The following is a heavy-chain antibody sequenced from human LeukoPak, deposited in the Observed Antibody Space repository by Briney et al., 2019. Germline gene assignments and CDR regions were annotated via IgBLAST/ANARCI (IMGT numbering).Heavy chain of an antibody. CDR2: IYYSGST. D-gene: IGHD6-13*01. CDR1: GGSFSGYY. J-gene: IGHJ6*02. Sequence: PSETLSLTCAVYGGSFSGYYWSWIRQPPGKGLEWIGYIYYSGSTNYNPSLKSRVTISVDTSKNQFSLKLGSVTAADTAVYYCARVSTLALHYYGMDVWGQGTTVTVSS. V-gene: IGHV4-59*01. CDR3: ARVSTLALHYYGMDV.